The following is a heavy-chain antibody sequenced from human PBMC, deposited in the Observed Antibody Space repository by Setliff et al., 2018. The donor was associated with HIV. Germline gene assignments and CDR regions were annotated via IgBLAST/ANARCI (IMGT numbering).Heavy chain of an antibody. V-gene: IGHV1-2*02. CDR3: ARGPVGGTVDY. D-gene: IGHD1-26*01. CDR2: INPNTGAT. CDR1: GYTFTDYY. J-gene: IGHJ4*02. Sequence: ASVMVSCKASGYTFTDYYMHWVRQAPGQGLEWMGWINPNTGATNYAQTFQGRVTVTRDTSIRTAYMDLSSLRSDDTALYYCARGPVGGTVDYWGQGTQVTVSS.